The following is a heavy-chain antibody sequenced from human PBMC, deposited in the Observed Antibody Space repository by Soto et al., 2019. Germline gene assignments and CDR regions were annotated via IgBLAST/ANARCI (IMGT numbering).Heavy chain of an antibody. CDR3: AREVGWGGGDYLYYFDY. D-gene: IGHD4-17*01. V-gene: IGHV4-61*01. CDR2: IYYSGST. J-gene: IGHJ4*02. CDR1: GGSVSSGSYY. Sequence: QVQLQESGPGLVKPSETLSLTCTVSGGSVSSGSYYWSWIRQPPGKGLEWIGYIYYSGSTNYNPSHKSRVPISVTTYKNQFSLKLSSVTAADTAVYYSAREVGWGGGDYLYYFDYWGQGTLVTVSS.